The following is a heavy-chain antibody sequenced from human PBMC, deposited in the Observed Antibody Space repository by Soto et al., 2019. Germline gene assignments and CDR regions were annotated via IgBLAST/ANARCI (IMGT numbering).Heavy chain of an antibody. CDR2: IIPIFGTA. J-gene: IGHJ3*02. Sequence: ASVKVSCKASGGTFSSYAISWVRQAPGQGLEWMGGIIPIFGTANYAQKFQGRVTITADESTSTAYMELSSLRSEDTAVYYCARNGEMATISDAFDIWGQGTMVTVSS. CDR1: GGTFSSYA. CDR3: ARNGEMATISDAFDI. V-gene: IGHV1-69*13. D-gene: IGHD5-12*01.